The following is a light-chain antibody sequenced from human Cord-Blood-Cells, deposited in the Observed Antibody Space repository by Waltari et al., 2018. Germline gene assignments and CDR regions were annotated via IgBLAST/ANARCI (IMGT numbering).Light chain of an antibody. CDR1: SSNIGNNA. CDR3: AAWDDSLNGYV. CDR2: YDD. J-gene: IGLJ1*01. Sequence: QSVLTQPPSVSEAPRQRVTIPCSGSSSNIGNNAVNWYQQLPGKAPKLLIYYDDLLPSGVSDRFAGSKSGTSASLAISWLQSEDEADYYCAAWDDSLNGYVFGTGTKVTVL. V-gene: IGLV1-36*01.